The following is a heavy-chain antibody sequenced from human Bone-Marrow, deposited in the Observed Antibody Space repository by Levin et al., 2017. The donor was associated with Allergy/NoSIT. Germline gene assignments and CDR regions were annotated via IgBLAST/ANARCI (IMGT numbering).Heavy chain of an antibody. Sequence: RGESLKISCAASGILFSSYDMNWVRQAPGKGLEWVSSISAGGNYIYYADSVKGRFTIPRDNAKNSLFLQMNSLRAEDTAVYYCASWAMYHYDRSAFDYFYYAMDVWGQGTTVTVSS. J-gene: IGHJ6*02. CDR3: ASWAMYHYDRSAFDYFYYAMDV. CDR1: GILFSSYD. D-gene: IGHD3-22*01. CDR2: ISAGGNYI. V-gene: IGHV3-21*01.